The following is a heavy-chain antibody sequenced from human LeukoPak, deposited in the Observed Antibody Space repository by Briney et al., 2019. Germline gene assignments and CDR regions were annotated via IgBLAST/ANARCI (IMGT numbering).Heavy chain of an antibody. CDR1: GLTFSTNA. V-gene: IGHV3-23*01. CDR2: ISGGGATT. CDR3: AKDPPYGGYYYHHYMHV. J-gene: IGHJ6*03. Sequence: PGGSVRLSCAASGLTFSTNAMGWDRQAPGKGLEWVSSISGGGATTYYADYVEGRFTTSRDNSKNTLYLQMNSLRAEDTAVYYCAKDPPYGGYYYHHYMHVWGKGTTVTVSS. D-gene: IGHD4/OR15-4a*01.